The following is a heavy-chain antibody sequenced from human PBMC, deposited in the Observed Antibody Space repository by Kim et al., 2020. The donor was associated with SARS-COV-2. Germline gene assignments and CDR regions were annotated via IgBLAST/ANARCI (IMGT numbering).Heavy chain of an antibody. J-gene: IGHJ3*02. Sequence: GGSLRLSCAASGFTVSSNYMSWVRQAPGKGLEWVSVIYSGGSTYYADSVKGRFTISRDNSKNTLYLQMNSLRAEDTAVYYCARDPVLPSSLDAFDIWGQGTMVTVSS. V-gene: IGHV3-66*01. CDR2: IYSGGST. CDR3: ARDPVLPSSLDAFDI. CDR1: GFTVSSNY. D-gene: IGHD2-2*01.